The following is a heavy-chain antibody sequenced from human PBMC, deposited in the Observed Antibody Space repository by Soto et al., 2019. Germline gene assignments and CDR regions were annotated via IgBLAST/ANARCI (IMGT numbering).Heavy chain of an antibody. V-gene: IGHV3-23*01. CDR1: GFTFSSYA. Sequence: PGWSLELSCAASGFTFSSYAMSWVRQAPGKGLEWVSAISGSGGSTYYADSVKGRFTISRDNSKNTLYLQMNSLRAEDTAVYYCAKDRSGFMTGTTSFDDWGQGTLVTVSS. D-gene: IGHD1-7*01. J-gene: IGHJ4*02. CDR3: AKDRSGFMTGTTSFDD. CDR2: ISGSGGST.